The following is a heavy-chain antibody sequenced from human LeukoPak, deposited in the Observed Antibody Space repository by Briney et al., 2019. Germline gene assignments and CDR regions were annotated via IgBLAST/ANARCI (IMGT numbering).Heavy chain of an antibody. CDR1: GGSFSGYY. J-gene: IGHJ4*02. V-gene: IGHV4-34*01. CDR2: INHSGST. D-gene: IGHD3-16*02. Sequence: PSETLSLTCAVYGGSFSGYYWSWIRQPPGKGLEWIGEINHSGSTIYNPSLKSRVTISVDTSKNQFSLKLTSVTAADTAVYYCARGRGYNSFDYWGQGTLVTVSS. CDR3: ARGRGYNSFDY.